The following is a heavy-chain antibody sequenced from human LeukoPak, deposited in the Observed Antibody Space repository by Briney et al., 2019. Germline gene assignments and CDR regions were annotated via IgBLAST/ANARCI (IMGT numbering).Heavy chain of an antibody. CDR1: GFTFSSYT. V-gene: IGHV3-23*01. CDR2: ISGSGGST. Sequence: GGSLRLSCVASGFTFSSYTMNWVRQAPGKGLEWVSAISGSGGSTYYADSVKGRFTISRDNSKNTLYLQMNSLRAEDTAVYYCAKIRGAYYDFWSGEEGWFDPWGQGTLVTVSS. J-gene: IGHJ5*02. CDR3: AKIRGAYYDFWSGEEGWFDP. D-gene: IGHD3-3*01.